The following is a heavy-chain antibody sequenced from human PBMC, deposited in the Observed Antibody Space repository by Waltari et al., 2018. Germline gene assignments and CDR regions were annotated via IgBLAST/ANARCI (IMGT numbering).Heavy chain of an antibody. Sequence: EVQLVESGGGLVKPGGSLRLSCPACGFPCITYSMTWIRQTPGKGLEWVSSISSTSNYIYYADSVKGRFTISRDNAKKSVYLQLDSLRAEDTAVYYCAGGSSWYFWYFDLWGRGTLVTVSS. J-gene: IGHJ2*01. CDR2: ISSTSNYI. CDR1: GFPCITYS. CDR3: AGGSSWYFWYFDL. D-gene: IGHD6-13*01. V-gene: IGHV3-21*01.